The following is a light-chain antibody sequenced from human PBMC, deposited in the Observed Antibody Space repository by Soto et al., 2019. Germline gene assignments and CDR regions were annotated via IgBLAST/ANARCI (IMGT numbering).Light chain of an antibody. J-gene: IGKJ3*01. V-gene: IGKV1-27*01. Sequence: DIQMTQSPSSLSASVGDRVTITCRTSQGISNYLAWYQQKPGKVPKLLIYSASTLQLGVPSRFSGSGSGTDFTLTISSLQPEDVATYYCQKHNRAPFTFGPGTKVDIK. CDR2: SAS. CDR1: QGISNY. CDR3: QKHNRAPFT.